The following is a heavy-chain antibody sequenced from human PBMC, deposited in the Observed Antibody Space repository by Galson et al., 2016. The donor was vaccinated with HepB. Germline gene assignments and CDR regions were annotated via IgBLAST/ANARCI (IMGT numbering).Heavy chain of an antibody. Sequence: SLRLSCAASGFTLSSYSMSWVRKAPGKGLEWVSVIFSGGSTYYADSVKGRFTISRDNSKNTLYRQMNSLRAGDTAVYYCVRESISCSTWCNMDVWGQGTTVTVSS. D-gene: IGHD6-13*01. J-gene: IGHJ6*02. CDR1: GFTLSSYS. CDR2: IFSGGST. V-gene: IGHV3-66*01. CDR3: VRESISCSTWCNMDV.